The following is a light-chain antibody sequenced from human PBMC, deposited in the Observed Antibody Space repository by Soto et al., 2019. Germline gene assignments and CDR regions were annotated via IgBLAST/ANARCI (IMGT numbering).Light chain of an antibody. CDR1: SSDVGGYNY. V-gene: IGLV2-11*01. Sequence: QSALTQPRSVSVSPGQSVTISCTGTSSDVGGYNYVSWYQQHPGKAPKRMIYDVSKRPSGVPDRFSGSKSGNTASVAISGLQAEDEADYYCCSYAGNYTLVFGGGTKVTVL. CDR2: DVS. CDR3: CSYAGNYTLV. J-gene: IGLJ2*01.